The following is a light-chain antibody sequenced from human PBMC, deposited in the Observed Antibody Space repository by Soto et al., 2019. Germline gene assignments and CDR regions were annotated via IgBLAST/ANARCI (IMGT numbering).Light chain of an antibody. V-gene: IGLV2-14*01. Sequence: QSVLTQPASVSGSPGQSITISCTGTGSDVGGYNYVSWYQHHPGKAPRLMIYEVSNRPSGVSDRFSGSKSGNTASLTISGLLAEDEADYYCSSYTSISTYVFGTGTKVTVL. CDR2: EVS. CDR1: GSDVGGYNY. J-gene: IGLJ1*01. CDR3: SSYTSISTYV.